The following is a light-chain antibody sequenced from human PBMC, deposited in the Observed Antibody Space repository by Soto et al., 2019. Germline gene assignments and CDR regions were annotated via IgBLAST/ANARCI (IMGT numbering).Light chain of an antibody. V-gene: IGKV3-20*01. CDR3: HQYLDSPNT. J-gene: IGKJ2*01. Sequence: EIVLTQSPDTLSLSPGARATFSCRATQRITNNYVAWYQHKPGQAPRLLIYGASRRATGIPDRISGSGSGTDFTLSINRLEPEDFAVYYCHQYLDSPNTFGQGTKLEIK. CDR1: QRITNNY. CDR2: GAS.